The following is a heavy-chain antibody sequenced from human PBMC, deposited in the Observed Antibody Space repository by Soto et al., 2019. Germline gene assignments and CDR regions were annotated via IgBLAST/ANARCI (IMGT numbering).Heavy chain of an antibody. D-gene: IGHD3-16*01. CDR1: GGSIDSGDYY. J-gene: IGHJ4*02. V-gene: IGHV4-61*08. CDR3: ATGGLHGVTDGGLSYFHS. Sequence: SETLSLTCTVSGGSIDSGDYYWSWIRQPPGKGLEWIGYVYYSGTTNYNPFLKSRVTLSLDKSKNQFSLKTNSVTAEDTAVYYCATGGLHGVTDGGLSYFHSWGQGTLVTVSS. CDR2: VYYSGTT.